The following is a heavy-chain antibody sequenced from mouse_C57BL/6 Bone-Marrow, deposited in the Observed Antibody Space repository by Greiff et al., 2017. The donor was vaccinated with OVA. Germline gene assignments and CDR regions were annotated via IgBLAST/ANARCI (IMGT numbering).Heavy chain of an antibody. J-gene: IGHJ3*01. CDR2: IYPRSGNT. Sequence: VQLQQSGPELVKPGASVKLSCKASGYTFTSYGISWVKQRTGQGLEWIGEIYPRSGNTYYNEKFKGKATLTADKSSSTAYMELRSLTSEDSAVYFCARENLYYGSAWFAYWGQGTLVTVSA. V-gene: IGHV1-81*01. D-gene: IGHD1-1*01. CDR3: ARENLYYGSAWFAY. CDR1: GYTFTSYG.